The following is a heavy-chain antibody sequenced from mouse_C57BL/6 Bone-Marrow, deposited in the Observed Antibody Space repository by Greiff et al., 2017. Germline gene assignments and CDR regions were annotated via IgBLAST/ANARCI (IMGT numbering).Heavy chain of an antibody. D-gene: IGHD2-10*02. Sequence: QVQLQQPGAELVKPGASVKLSCKASGYNFTSYWMHWVKQRPGRGLAWIGRIDPHSGGTKYNQKFKRKATRTVDKPSSTAYMQLSSLTSEDSSVYYCASRMDYWGQGTTLTVSS. CDR1: GYNFTSYW. CDR3: ASRMDY. V-gene: IGHV1-72*01. CDR2: IDPHSGGT. J-gene: IGHJ2*01.